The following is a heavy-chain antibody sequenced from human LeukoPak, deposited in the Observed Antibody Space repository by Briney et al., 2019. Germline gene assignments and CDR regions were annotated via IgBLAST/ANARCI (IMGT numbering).Heavy chain of an antibody. CDR3: ARKYCTNGVCYPNWFDP. D-gene: IGHD2-8*01. Sequence: SETLSLTCTVSGGSISSYYWSWIRQPPGKGLEWIGEINHSGSTNYNPSLKSRVSISVDTSKNQFSLKLSSVTAADTAVYYCARKYCTNGVCYPNWFDPWGQGTLVTVSS. J-gene: IGHJ5*02. CDR2: INHSGST. V-gene: IGHV4-34*01. CDR1: GGSISSYY.